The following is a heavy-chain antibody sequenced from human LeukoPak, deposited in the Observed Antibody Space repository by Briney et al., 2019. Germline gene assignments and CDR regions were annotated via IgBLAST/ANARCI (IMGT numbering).Heavy chain of an antibody. D-gene: IGHD6-13*01. Sequence: SETLSLTCTVSGGSVSSYYWSWLRQPAGKGLEWIGRTYTSGSTNYNPSLKSRVTMSVDTSKNQFSLKLSSVTAADTAVYYCARDPSIAAAGTRPYYYYYMDVWGKGTTVTVSS. CDR1: GGSVSSYY. CDR3: ARDPSIAAAGTRPYYYYYMDV. CDR2: TYTSGST. V-gene: IGHV4-4*07. J-gene: IGHJ6*03.